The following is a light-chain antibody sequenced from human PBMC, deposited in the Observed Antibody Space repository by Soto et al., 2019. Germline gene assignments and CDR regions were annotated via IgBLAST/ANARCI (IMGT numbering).Light chain of an antibody. V-gene: IGLV1-47*01. CDR2: RNY. CDR1: SSNVGSHY. Sequence: QSVLTQPPSASGTPGQRVTISCSGSSSNVGSHYVYWYQQLPGTAPKLLIYRNYQRPSGVPDRFSGSKSGTSASLAISGLRSEDEADYYCAAWDDSLSGPVFGGGTKLTV. J-gene: IGLJ2*01. CDR3: AAWDDSLSGPV.